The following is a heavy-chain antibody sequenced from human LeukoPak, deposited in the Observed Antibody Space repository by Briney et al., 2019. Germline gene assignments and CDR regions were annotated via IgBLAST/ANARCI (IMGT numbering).Heavy chain of an antibody. J-gene: IGHJ4*02. D-gene: IGHD2-15*01. CDR3: ARDLGYCSGGSCYDYYFDY. V-gene: IGHV3-48*03. Sequence: GGSLRLSCAASGFTFSSYEMNWVRQAPGKGLEWVSYISSSGSTICYADSVKGRFTISRDNAKNSLYLQMNSLRAEDTAVYYCARDLGYCSGGSCYDYYFDYWGQGTLVTVSS. CDR2: ISSSGSTI. CDR1: GFTFSSYE.